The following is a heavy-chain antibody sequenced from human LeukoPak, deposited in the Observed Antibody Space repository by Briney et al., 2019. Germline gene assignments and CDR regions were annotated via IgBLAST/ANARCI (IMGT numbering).Heavy chain of an antibody. D-gene: IGHD3-22*01. J-gene: IGHJ4*02. CDR3: AREKHDSSGYYPTWNY. Sequence: GASVKVSCKASGYTFTSYYMHWVRQATGQGLEWMGIINPSGGSTSYAQKFQGRVTMTRDTSTGTVYMELSSLRSEDTAVYYCAREKHDSSGYYPTWNYWGQGTLVTVSS. CDR1: GYTFTSYY. CDR2: INPSGGST. V-gene: IGHV1-46*03.